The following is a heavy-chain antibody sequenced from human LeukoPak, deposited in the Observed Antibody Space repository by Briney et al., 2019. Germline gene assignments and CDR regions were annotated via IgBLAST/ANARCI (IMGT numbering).Heavy chain of an antibody. CDR1: GFTFSSYG. V-gene: IGHV3-33*01. CDR3: ARDSSIAARKNWFDP. CDR2: IWYDGSNK. J-gene: IGHJ5*02. Sequence: GRSLRLSCAASGFTFSSYGMNWVRQAPGKGLEWVAVIWYDGSNKYYADSVKGRFTISRDNSNNTLYLQMNSLRAEDTAVYYCARDSSIAARKNWFDPWGQGTLVTASS. D-gene: IGHD6-6*01.